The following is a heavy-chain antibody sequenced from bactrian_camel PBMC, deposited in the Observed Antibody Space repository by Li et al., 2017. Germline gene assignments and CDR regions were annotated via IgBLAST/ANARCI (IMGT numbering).Heavy chain of an antibody. CDR3: AAAHASSARVCSTVAAGTGSAFAY. J-gene: IGHJ6*01. D-gene: IGHD6*01. V-gene: IGHV3-2*01. CDR1: GFTFSSYY. Sequence: QVQLVESGGDFLQPGGSLRLSCAASGFTFSSYYMSWVRQAPGKGLEWVSSIYTGGGSTYYADSVKGRFAISQDNAKNTVYLQMNSLKPEDTSKYYCAAAHASSARVCSTVAAGTGSAFAYWGQETQVTVS. CDR2: IYTGGGST.